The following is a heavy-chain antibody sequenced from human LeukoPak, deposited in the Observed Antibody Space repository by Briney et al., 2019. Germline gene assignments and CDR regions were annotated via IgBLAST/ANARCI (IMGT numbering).Heavy chain of an antibody. V-gene: IGHV3-48*02. J-gene: IGHJ4*02. D-gene: IGHD2-15*01. CDR2: ISSGSTTI. Sequence: GGSLRLSCAASGFTFSDHSMNWVRQAPGKGLEWVSYISSGSTTIYYADSVKGRFTISRDSAKSSLYLQMNSLRDEDTAVYYCTTSTRYSPHFDYWGQGTLVTVSS. CDR1: GFTFSDHS. CDR3: TTSTRYSPHFDY.